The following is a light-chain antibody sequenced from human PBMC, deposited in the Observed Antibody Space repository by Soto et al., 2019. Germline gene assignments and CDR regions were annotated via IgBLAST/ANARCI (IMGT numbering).Light chain of an antibody. CDR3: AARDDSLNGPV. V-gene: IGLV1-44*01. Sequence: QSVLTQPPSASGTPGQRVTISCSGSSSNVGSNTVNCYQQLPGTAPKHLIYSNNQRPSGVPDRFSGSKSGPSASLASRGLQSEDEADYYCAARDDSLNGPVFGGGTKLTVL. CDR1: SSNVGSNT. CDR2: SNN. J-gene: IGLJ2*01.